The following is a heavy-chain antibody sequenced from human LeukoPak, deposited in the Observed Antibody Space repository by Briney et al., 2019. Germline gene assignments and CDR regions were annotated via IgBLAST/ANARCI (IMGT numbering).Heavy chain of an antibody. J-gene: IGHJ4*02. V-gene: IGHV2-70*04. D-gene: IGHD6-13*01. Sequence: SGPTLVNPTQTLTLTCTFSGFSLSTSGMRVSWIRQPPGKALEWLARIDWDDDKFYSTSLRTRLTISKDTSKNQVVLTMTNMDPVGTATYYCARMGQQLAFDYWGQGTLVTVSS. CDR1: GFSLSTSGMR. CDR3: ARMGQQLAFDY. CDR2: IDWDDDK.